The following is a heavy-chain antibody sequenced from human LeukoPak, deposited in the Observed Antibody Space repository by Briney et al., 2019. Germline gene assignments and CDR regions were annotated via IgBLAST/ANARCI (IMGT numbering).Heavy chain of an antibody. CDR3: ARDSPYGHYPFDY. J-gene: IGHJ4*02. D-gene: IGHD4-17*01. CDR1: NFTFRTYS. Sequence: GGSLRLSCGASNFTFRTYSMIWARQTAGTGLEWISYISSGGGVTHYADSVKGRFTISRDNAKNSLYLQMNSLRDEDTAVYYSARDSPYGHYPFDYWGQGTLVTVSS. V-gene: IGHV3-48*02. CDR2: ISSGGGVT.